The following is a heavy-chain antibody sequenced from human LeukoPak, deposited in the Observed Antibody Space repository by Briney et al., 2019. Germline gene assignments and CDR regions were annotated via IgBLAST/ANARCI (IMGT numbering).Heavy chain of an antibody. V-gene: IGHV1-46*01. CDR1: GYTFTSYY. CDR2: INPSGGST. D-gene: IGHD2-2*01. Sequence: ASVTVSYMASGYTFTSYYMHWVRQAPGQGLEWMGIINPSGGSTSYAQKFQGRVTMTRDTSTSTVYVELSSLRSEDTAVYYCARDRDALPAAMLTGFDYWGQGTLVTVSS. CDR3: ARDRDALPAAMLTGFDY. J-gene: IGHJ4*02.